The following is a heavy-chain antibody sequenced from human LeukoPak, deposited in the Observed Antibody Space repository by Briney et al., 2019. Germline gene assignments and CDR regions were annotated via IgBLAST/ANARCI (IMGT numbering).Heavy chain of an antibody. V-gene: IGHV4-4*08. CDR3: ARNQTRSTSNNWFDP. CDR2: INSGGST. J-gene: IGHJ5*02. Sequence: SEPLSLTCTVSGDFFSIYYWSWIREPTRKALEWIGCINSGGSTNYTPSLKSRVTISVDTSKNQFSLRLTSVTAADTAVYYCARNQTRSTSNNWFDPWGQGTLVTVSS. D-gene: IGHD2-2*01. CDR1: GDFFSIYY.